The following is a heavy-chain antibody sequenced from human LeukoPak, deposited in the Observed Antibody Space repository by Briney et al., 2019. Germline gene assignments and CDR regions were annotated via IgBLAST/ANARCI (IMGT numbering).Heavy chain of an antibody. J-gene: IGHJ3*02. Sequence: SETLSLTCAVYGGSFSSYYWSWIRQPPGKGLEWIGYIYYSGSTSCNPSLKSRVTMSVDTSKNQFSLKLSSMTAADTAVYYCARARDVYYDRAFDIWGQGTMVTISS. V-gene: IGHV4-59*01. CDR1: GGSFSSYY. CDR2: IYYSGST. CDR3: ARARDVYYDRAFDI. D-gene: IGHD3-22*01.